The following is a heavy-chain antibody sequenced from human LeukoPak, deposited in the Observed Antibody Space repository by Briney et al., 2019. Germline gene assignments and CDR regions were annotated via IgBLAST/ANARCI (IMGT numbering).Heavy chain of an antibody. CDR2: IRRKNDGGTT. Sequence: PGGSLRLSCTGSGFTFSDSALNWFRQAPGKGLEWVGFIRRKNDGGTTEYAASVKGRFTISRDDSKSIAYLQMNSLKIEDTAVYYCTTNDDPPFDDWGQGTLVTVSS. J-gene: IGHJ4*02. V-gene: IGHV3-49*03. CDR1: GFTFSDSA. CDR3: TTNDDPPFDD. D-gene: IGHD1-1*01.